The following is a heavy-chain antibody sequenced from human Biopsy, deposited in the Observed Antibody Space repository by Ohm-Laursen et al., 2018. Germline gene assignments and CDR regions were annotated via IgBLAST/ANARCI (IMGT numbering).Heavy chain of an antibody. CDR3: ARDRMTDVFGGPTRTDVFDS. CDR2: INPNSSAT. D-gene: IGHD3-10*01. CDR1: GYTFTDYY. Sequence: ASVKVSCKASGYTFTDYYIHWVRQSPGQGLEWMGWINPNSSATNSAQKFRDRVTLTRDTSISAVYIDLRRLKSDDAAIYYCARDRMTDVFGGPTRTDVFDSWGQGTPVTVSS. J-gene: IGHJ4*02. V-gene: IGHV1-2*02.